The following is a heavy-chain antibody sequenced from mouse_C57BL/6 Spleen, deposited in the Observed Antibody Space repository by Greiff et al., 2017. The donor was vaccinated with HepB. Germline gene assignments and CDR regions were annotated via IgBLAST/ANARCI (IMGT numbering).Heavy chain of an antibody. D-gene: IGHD1-1*02. CDR1: GYTFTDYY. CDR3: ARDGGNYVAY. CDR2: INPNNGGT. V-gene: IGHV1-26*01. Sequence: EVQLQQSGPELVKPGASVKISCKASGYTFTDYYMHWVKQSPGQSLEWIGEINPNNGGTSYNQKFKGKATLTVDKSSSTAYMELRSLTSEDSAVYYCARDGGNYVAYWGQGTLVTVSA. J-gene: IGHJ3*01.